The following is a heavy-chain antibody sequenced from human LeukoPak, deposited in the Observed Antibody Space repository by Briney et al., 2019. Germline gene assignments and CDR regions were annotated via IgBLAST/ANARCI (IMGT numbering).Heavy chain of an antibody. CDR2: IYPGDSDT. V-gene: IGHV5-51*01. D-gene: IGHD6-6*01. CDR1: GYSFTSYW. J-gene: IGHJ6*03. CDR3: ARQVEYSSSSGGYSYYYYMDV. Sequence: GESLKISCKGSGYSFTSYWIGWVRQMPGKGLEWMGIIYPGDSDTRYSPSFQGQVTISADKSISTAYLQWSSLKASDTAMYYCARQVEYSSSSGGYSYYYYMDVWGKGTTVTVSS.